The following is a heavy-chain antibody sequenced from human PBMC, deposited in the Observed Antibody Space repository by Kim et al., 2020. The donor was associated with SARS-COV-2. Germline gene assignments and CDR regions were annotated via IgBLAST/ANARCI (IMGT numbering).Heavy chain of an antibody. CDR2: FGTA. CDR3: ARLRPFDY. D-gene: IGHD3-16*01. V-gene: IGHV1-69*01. Sequence: FGTANYAQKFQGRVTITADESTSTAYMELSSLRSEDMAVYYCARLRPFDYWGQGTLVTVSS. J-gene: IGHJ4*02.